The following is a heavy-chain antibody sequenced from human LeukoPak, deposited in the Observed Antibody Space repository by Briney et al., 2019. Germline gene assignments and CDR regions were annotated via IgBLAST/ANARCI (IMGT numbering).Heavy chain of an antibody. D-gene: IGHD6-13*01. J-gene: IGHJ4*02. V-gene: IGHV4-59*08. Sequence: SETLSLTCTVSGGSISSYYWNWIRQPPGKGLEWIGYIYYSGGTNYNPSLKSRVTISVDTSKNQFSLKLSSVTAADTAVYYCARQMIAAAGSLGIDYWGQGTLVTVSS. CDR3: ARQMIAAAGSLGIDY. CDR2: IYYSGGT. CDR1: GGSISSYY.